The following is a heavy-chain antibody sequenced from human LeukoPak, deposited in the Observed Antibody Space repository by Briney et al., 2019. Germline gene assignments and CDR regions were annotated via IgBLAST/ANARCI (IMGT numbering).Heavy chain of an antibody. V-gene: IGHV4-39*07. D-gene: IGHD1-14*01. CDR2: IYYSGTT. Sequence: SETLSLTCTVSGGPISSSSYYWGWIRQPPGEGLEWIGSIYYSGTTFYNPSLKSRVTISVDTSKIQFSLRLSSVTAADTAVYYCARAKRGPEGFDYWGQGTLVTVSS. J-gene: IGHJ4*02. CDR3: ARAKRGPEGFDY. CDR1: GGPISSSSYY.